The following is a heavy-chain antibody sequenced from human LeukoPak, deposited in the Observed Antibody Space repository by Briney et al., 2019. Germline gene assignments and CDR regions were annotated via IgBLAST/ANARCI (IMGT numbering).Heavy chain of an antibody. CDR2: ISAYNGNT. D-gene: IGHD3-9*01. V-gene: IGHV1-18*01. CDR1: GYTFTSYG. CDR3: ARDSKTELRYFDWLLLDY. Sequence: ASVKVSCKASGYTFTSYGISWVRQAPGQGLEWMGWISAYNGNTNYAQKLQGRVTMTTDTSTSTAYMELRSLRSDDPAVYYCARDSKTELRYFDWLLLDYWGQGTLVTVSS. J-gene: IGHJ4*02.